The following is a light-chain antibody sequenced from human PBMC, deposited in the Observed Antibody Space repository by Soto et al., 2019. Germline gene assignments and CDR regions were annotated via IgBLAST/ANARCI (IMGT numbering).Light chain of an antibody. CDR2: RDS. Sequence: HSVLAQPPSASGTPGQRVTISCSGSSSNIGSNYVYWYQQLPGTAPKVLIYRDSQRPSGVPDRFSGSKSGTSASLAISGLLSEDEAEYYCATREGSLRAHVVFGGGTKLTVL. CDR3: ATREGSLRAHVV. CDR1: SSNIGSNY. V-gene: IGLV1-47*01. J-gene: IGLJ2*01.